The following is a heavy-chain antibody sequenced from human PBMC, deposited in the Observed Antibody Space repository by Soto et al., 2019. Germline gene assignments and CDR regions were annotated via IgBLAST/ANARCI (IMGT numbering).Heavy chain of an antibody. D-gene: IGHD6-13*01. CDR3: AREWEIAAAGNHNWFDP. CDR2: IWYDGSNK. J-gene: IGHJ5*02. CDR1: GFTFSSYG. Sequence: QVQLVESGGGVVQPGRSLRLSCAASGFTFSSYGMHWVRQAPGKGLEWVAVIWYDGSNKYYADSVKGRFTISRDNSKNTLYLQMNSLRAEDTAVYYCAREWEIAAAGNHNWFDPWGQGTLVTVSS. V-gene: IGHV3-33*01.